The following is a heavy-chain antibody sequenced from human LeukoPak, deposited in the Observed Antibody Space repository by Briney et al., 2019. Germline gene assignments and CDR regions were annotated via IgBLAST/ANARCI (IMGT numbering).Heavy chain of an antibody. CDR1: GFTFSSYS. Sequence: GGSLRLSCAASGFTFSSYSMNWVRQAPGKGLEWVSYISSSSSTIYYADSVKGRFTISRDNAKNSLYLQMNSLRAEDTAVYYCARDNSVRDEAWWFYPWGQGTLVTVSS. J-gene: IGHJ5*02. CDR3: ARDNSVRDEAWWFYP. D-gene: IGHD5-24*01. V-gene: IGHV3-48*01. CDR2: ISSSSSTI.